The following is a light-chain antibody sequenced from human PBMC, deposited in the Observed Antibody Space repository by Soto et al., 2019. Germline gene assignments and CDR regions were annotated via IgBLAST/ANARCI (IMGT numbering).Light chain of an antibody. CDR3: SSDTSSSTP. CDR1: SSDVGGYNY. J-gene: IGLJ2*01. V-gene: IGLV2-14*01. Sequence: QSALTQPASVSGSPGQSITISCTGTSSDVGGYNYVSWYQQHPGKAPKLMIYDVSNRPSGVSNRFSGSKSGNTASLTISGLQAEDEADYYCSSDTSSSTPVGGGTKLTVL. CDR2: DVS.